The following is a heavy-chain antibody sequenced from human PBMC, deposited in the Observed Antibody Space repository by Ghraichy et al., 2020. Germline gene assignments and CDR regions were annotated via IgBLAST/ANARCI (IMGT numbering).Heavy chain of an antibody. CDR3: ARDSSSHYEFWSGYYTADYYYYGMEV. CDR1: GFTFSSYS. Sequence: GGSLRLSCAASGFTFSSYSMNWVRQAPGKGLEWVSYISTSSSTIYYADSVKGRFTISRDNAKNSLYLQMNSLRAEDTAVYYCARDSSSHYEFWSGYYTADYYYYGMEVWGQGATVTVSS. CDR2: ISTSSSTI. J-gene: IGHJ6*02. V-gene: IGHV3-48*04. D-gene: IGHD3-3*01.